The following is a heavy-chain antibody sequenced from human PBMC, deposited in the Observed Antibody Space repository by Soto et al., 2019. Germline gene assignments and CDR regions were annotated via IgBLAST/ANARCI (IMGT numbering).Heavy chain of an antibody. V-gene: IGHV4-34*01. D-gene: IGHD3-3*01. Sequence: KTSETLSLTCAVYGGSFSGYYWSWIRQPPGKGLEWIGEINHSGSTNYNPSLKSRVTISVDTSKNQFSLKLSSVTAADTAVYYCARGPTYYDFWSGYSIHQLYYFDYWGQGTLVTVSS. CDR2: INHSGST. CDR1: GGSFSGYY. CDR3: ARGPTYYDFWSGYSIHQLYYFDY. J-gene: IGHJ4*02.